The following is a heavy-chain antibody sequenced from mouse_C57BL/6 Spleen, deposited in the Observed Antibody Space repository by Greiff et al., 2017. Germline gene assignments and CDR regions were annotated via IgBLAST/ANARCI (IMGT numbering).Heavy chain of an antibody. Sequence: VQLQQSGPELVKPGASVKIPCKASGYTFTDYNMDWVKQSHGKSLEWIGDINPNNGGTIYNQKFKGKATLTVDKSSSTAYMELRSLTSEDTAVYYCAKANYDDYYVWFAYWGQGTLVTVSA. V-gene: IGHV1-18*01. CDR1: GYTFTDYN. D-gene: IGHD2-3*01. CDR2: INPNNGGT. J-gene: IGHJ3*01. CDR3: AKANYDDYYVWFAY.